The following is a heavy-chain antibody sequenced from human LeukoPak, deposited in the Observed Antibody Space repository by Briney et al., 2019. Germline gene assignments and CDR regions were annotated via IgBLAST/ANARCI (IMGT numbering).Heavy chain of an antibody. CDR3: ARDNSVGETAWWFDP. J-gene: IGHJ5*02. Sequence: GESLKISCKGSGYSFTSYWIGWVRQAPGQGLEWMGWINPNSGGTNYAQKFQGRVTMTRDMFTSTDYMELTSLTSDDTAVYYCARDNSVGETAWWFDPWGQGTLVTVSS. CDR2: INPNSGGT. D-gene: IGHD1-26*01. CDR1: GYSFTSYW. V-gene: IGHV1-2*02.